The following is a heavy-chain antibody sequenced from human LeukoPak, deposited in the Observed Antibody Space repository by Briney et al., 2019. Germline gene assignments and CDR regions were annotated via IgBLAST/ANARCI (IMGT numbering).Heavy chain of an antibody. D-gene: IGHD4-17*01. CDR1: GGSITSSSYY. CDR2: IYHSGST. CDR3: ARYDGDYEPWY. Sequence: KPSETLSLTCTVSGGSITSSSYYWGWVRQPPGKGLEWIGEIYHSGSTNYNPSLKSRVTISVDKSKNQFSLKLSSVTAADTAVYYCARYDGDYEPWYWGQGTLVTVSS. V-gene: IGHV4-39*07. J-gene: IGHJ4*02.